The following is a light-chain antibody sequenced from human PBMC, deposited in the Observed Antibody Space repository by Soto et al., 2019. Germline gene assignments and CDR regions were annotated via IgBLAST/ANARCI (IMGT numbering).Light chain of an antibody. V-gene: IGLV2-14*01. CDR2: EVT. Sequence: QSVLTQPASVSGSPGQSITISCTGTSSDVGGYNYVSWYQQHPGKAPKLMIYEVTNRPSGASNRFSGSKSGNTASLTISGLQAEDEADYYCSSYTSSTTVVFGGGTKVTVL. CDR3: SSYTSSTTVV. CDR1: SSDVGGYNY. J-gene: IGLJ2*01.